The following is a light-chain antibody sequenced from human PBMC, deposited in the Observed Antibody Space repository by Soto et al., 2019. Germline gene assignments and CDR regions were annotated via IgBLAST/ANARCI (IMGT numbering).Light chain of an antibody. CDR1: QTVSNTY. Sequence: EIVLTQFPGALSLSPGERVTLSCRASQTVSNTYLAWYQQKSDQAPKFLIYGASNRATIIPELFSGSASAKDFLLIISRLADEVVAVYYCQQCSALPPTFGGGTKVEIK. V-gene: IGKV3-20*01. CDR2: GAS. J-gene: IGKJ4*01. CDR3: QQCSALPPT.